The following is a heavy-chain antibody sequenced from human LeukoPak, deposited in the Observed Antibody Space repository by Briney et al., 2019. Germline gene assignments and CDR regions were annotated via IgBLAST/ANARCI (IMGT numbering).Heavy chain of an antibody. CDR1: GSMYNYY. Sequence: PSETLSLTCTVSGSMYNYYWSWIRQPPGKGLEWIGYIHYNGITNYSPSLKSRVTMSLDTSKNQVSLKLNSVSAADTAVYYCARHISSGGTYAHFDYCGQGTLVTVSS. CDR3: ARHISSGGTYAHFDY. V-gene: IGHV4-59*08. D-gene: IGHD1-26*01. J-gene: IGHJ4*02. CDR2: IHYNGIT.